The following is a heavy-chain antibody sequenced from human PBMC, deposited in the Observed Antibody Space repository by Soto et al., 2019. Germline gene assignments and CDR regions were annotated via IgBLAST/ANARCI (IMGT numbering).Heavy chain of an antibody. V-gene: IGHV4-30-4*01. D-gene: IGHD3-22*01. J-gene: IGHJ4*02. CDR3: ASGPSSGPHRCFDY. CDR1: GGSISSGDYY. Sequence: SETLSLTCTVSGGSISSGDYYWSWIRQPPGKGLEWIGYIYYSGSTYYNPSLKSRVTISVDTSKNQFSLKLSSVTAADTAVYYCASGPSSGPHRCFDYWGQGTLVTVSS. CDR2: IYYSGST.